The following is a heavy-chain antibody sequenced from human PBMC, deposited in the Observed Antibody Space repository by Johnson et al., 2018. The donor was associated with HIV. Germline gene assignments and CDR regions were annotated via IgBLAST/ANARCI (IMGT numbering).Heavy chain of an antibody. V-gene: IGHV3-23*04. J-gene: IGHJ3*02. CDR1: GFTFDDYA. CDR3: AKGSTSCYNAFDI. Sequence: VQLVESGGGLVQPGRSLKLSCAASGFTFDDYAMHWVRQTPGKGLEWVSAIGTAGDTYYPGSVKGRFTISRDNSKNTLYLQMNSLRAEDTAVYYCAKGSTSCYNAFDIWGQGTMVTVSS. CDR2: IGTAGDT. D-gene: IGHD2-2*02.